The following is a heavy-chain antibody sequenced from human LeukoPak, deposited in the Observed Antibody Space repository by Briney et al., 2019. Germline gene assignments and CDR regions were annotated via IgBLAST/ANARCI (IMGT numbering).Heavy chain of an antibody. CDR1: GYTFTSYG. CDR3: ARSRYFDWLLSFDY. Sequence: GASVKVSCKASGYTFTSYGISWVRQAPGQGLEWMGWISAYNGNTNYAQKLQGRVTMTTDTSTSTAYMELRSLRSDDTAVYYCARSRYFDWLLSFDYWGQGTLVTVSS. J-gene: IGHJ4*02. CDR2: ISAYNGNT. V-gene: IGHV1-18*01. D-gene: IGHD3-9*01.